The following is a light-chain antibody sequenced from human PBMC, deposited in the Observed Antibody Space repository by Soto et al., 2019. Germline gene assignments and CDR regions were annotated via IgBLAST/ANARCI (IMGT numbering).Light chain of an antibody. CDR3: SSYAGSNNFVV. J-gene: IGLJ2*01. CDR1: NSDVGGYTS. CDR2: EVT. Sequence: QSALTQPPSASGSPGQSVTISCTGTNSDVGGYTSVSWYQRHPGKGPKLMIYEVTKRPSGVPDRFSGSKFGNTASLTVSGLQAEDEADYYCSSYAGSNNFVVFGGGTKLTVL. V-gene: IGLV2-8*01.